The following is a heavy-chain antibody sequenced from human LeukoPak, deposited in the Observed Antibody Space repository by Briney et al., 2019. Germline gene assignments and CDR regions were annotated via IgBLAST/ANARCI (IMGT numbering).Heavy chain of an antibody. CDR1: GYIFASYR. V-gene: IGHV1-18*01. CDR2: ISGYNGDT. D-gene: IGHD5-12*01. Sequence: ASVKVSCKASGYIFASYRISWVRQAPGQGLEWMGWISGYNGDTNYAQKLQGRVTMTTDTSTSTAYMELRSLRSDDTAVYYCARFQDSGKLRYYYQYGMDVWGQGTTVTVSS. CDR3: ARFQDSGKLRYYYQYGMDV. J-gene: IGHJ6*02.